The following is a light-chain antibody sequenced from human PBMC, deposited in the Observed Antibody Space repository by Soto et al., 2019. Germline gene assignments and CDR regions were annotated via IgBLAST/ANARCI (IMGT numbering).Light chain of an antibody. CDR2: EAS. V-gene: IGLV2-23*01. CDR3: SAYARDSTWV. Sequence: QSALTQPASVSGSLGQSITISCTGSSSDVGSYNLVSWYQQHPGKAPKFMIYEASKRPSGVSDRFSGSKSGNTASLTISGLQAEDEADYYCSAYARDSTWVFGGGTKLTV. CDR1: SSDVGSYNL. J-gene: IGLJ3*02.